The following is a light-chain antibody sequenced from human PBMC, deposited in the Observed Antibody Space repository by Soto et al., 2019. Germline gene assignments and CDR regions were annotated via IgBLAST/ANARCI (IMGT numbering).Light chain of an antibody. Sequence: EILLTQSPATLSLSLGEMATLACSASQSVSNYLAWYHQKPGQAPRLLIYEASNTATGIPARFRCSESGTDFTLSISRLEPGDCAVYYCQQRSNWPLTFGGGTKVEIK. CDR1: QSVSNY. CDR3: QQRSNWPLT. CDR2: EAS. J-gene: IGKJ4*02. V-gene: IGKV3-11*01.